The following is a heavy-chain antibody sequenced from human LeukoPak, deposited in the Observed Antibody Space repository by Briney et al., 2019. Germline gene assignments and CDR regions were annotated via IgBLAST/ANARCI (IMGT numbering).Heavy chain of an antibody. CDR1: GGSISSGGYY. CDR3: ARGLLWFGDPPYNWFDP. J-gene: IGHJ5*02. V-gene: IGHV4-30-2*05. Sequence: SQTLSLTCTVSGGSISSGGYYWSWIRQPPGKGLEWIGYIYHSGSTYYNPSLKSRVTISVDTSKNQFSLKLSSVTAADTAVYYCARGLLWFGDPPYNWFDPWGQGTLVTVSS. CDR2: IYHSGST. D-gene: IGHD3-10*01.